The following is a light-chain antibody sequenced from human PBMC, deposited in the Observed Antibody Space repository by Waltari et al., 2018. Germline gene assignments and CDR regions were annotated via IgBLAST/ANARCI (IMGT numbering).Light chain of an antibody. CDR2: EVS. J-gene: IGLJ3*02. V-gene: IGLV2-14*01. CDR1: SSDVGAYSY. CDR3: SSFTTTSTWV. Sequence: QSALTQPASVSGSPGQSITISCSGTSSDVGAYSYVSWYQHHPGTAPKLMIFEVSNRPSGVSDRVSGSKSGNTASLTISGLQAEDEADYYCSSFTTTSTWVFGGGTKLTVL.